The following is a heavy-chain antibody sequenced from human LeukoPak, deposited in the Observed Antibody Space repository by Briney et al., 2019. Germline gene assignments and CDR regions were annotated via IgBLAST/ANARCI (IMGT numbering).Heavy chain of an antibody. CDR1: GDSLSNDNYY. J-gene: IGHJ4*02. V-gene: IGHV4-39*01. Sequence: SETLSLTCIVSGDSLSNDNYYWGWIRQPPGKGLEWIGSVYYSGSTYYNPSLKSRITMSVDTSKSQFSLNLSSVTAADTAVYYCARHVHHSSGFEYYFDYWGQGTLVTVSS. D-gene: IGHD3-22*01. CDR3: ARHVHHSSGFEYYFDY. CDR2: VYYSGST.